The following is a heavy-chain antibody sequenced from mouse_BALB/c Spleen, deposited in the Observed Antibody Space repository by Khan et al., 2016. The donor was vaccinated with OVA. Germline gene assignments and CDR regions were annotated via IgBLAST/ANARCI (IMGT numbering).Heavy chain of an antibody. Sequence: QVRLQQSGPGLVAPSQSLSITCTVSGFSLSRYNVHWVRQPPGKGLEWLGMIWGGGGTDYTSALKSSLSISKDDSKRQVFLKMNSLQTDDTAMYYCTRAYYRYDGYYAMDYWGQGTSVTVSS. CDR1: GFSLSRYN. D-gene: IGHD2-14*01. CDR2: IWGGGGT. CDR3: TRAYYRYDGYYAMDY. J-gene: IGHJ4*01. V-gene: IGHV2-6-4*01.